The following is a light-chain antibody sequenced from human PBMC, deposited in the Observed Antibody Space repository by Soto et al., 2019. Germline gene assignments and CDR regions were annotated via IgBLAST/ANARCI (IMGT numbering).Light chain of an antibody. V-gene: IGKV3-15*01. J-gene: IGKJ1*01. CDR2: DTS. CDR3: QQYNNWPPRT. Sequence: EIVVTQSPSTLSVSAGERATLSCRASQSVSIKLAWYQQKPGQAPRLLIYDTSTRATGIPARFSGSGSGTEFTPTISSLQSEDFAVYYCQQYNNWPPRTFGQGTKVDIK. CDR1: QSVSIK.